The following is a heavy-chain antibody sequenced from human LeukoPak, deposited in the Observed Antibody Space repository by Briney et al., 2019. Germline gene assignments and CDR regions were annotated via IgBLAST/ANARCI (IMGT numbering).Heavy chain of an antibody. CDR3: ARDWDDGRAERPA. Sequence: GGSLRLSCAASGFTVSGNYMSWVRQAPGKVLECVAVIYSGGDTYYADSVKGRFTISRDKSKNTLYLQMNSLRAEDTAVYYCARDWDDGRAERPAWGQGTLVTVSS. CDR2: IYSGGDT. V-gene: IGHV3-53*01. CDR1: GFTVSGNY. J-gene: IGHJ5*02. D-gene: IGHD3-22*01.